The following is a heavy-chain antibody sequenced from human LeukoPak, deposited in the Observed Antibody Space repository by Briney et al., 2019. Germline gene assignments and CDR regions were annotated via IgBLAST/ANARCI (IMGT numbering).Heavy chain of an antibody. CDR3: ARGLLWFGESWFDP. Sequence: SETLSLTCAVYGGSFSGYYWSWIRQPPGKGLEWIGEINHSGSTNYNPSLKGRVTISVDTSKNQFSLKLSSVTAADTAVYYCARGLLWFGESWFDPWGQGTLVTVSS. CDR1: GGSFSGYY. J-gene: IGHJ5*02. D-gene: IGHD3-10*01. V-gene: IGHV4-34*01. CDR2: INHSGST.